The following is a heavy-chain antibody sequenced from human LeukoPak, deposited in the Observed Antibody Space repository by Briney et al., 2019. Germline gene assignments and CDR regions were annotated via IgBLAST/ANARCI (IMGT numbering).Heavy chain of an antibody. CDR2: IYHTGSI. V-gene: IGHV4-39*01. Sequence: PSETLSLTCTVSGGSISSSSYYWGLIRQPPGKGLEWIGSIYHTGSIYYNPSLKSRVTISVDTSKNQFSLKLSSVTAADTAVYYCARQSYYGSGTYYIADFWGQGTLVTVSS. J-gene: IGHJ4*02. D-gene: IGHD3-10*01. CDR1: GGSISSSSYY. CDR3: ARQSYYGSGTYYIADF.